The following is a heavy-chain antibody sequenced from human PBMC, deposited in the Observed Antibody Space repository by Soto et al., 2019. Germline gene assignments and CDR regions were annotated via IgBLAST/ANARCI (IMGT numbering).Heavy chain of an antibody. D-gene: IGHD3-10*01. Sequence: SETLSLTCTVSGGSISSYYWSWIRQPPGKGLEWIGYIYYSGSTNYNPSLKSRVTISVDTSKNQFSLKLSSVTAADTAVYYCARADKLTMADFDYWGQGTLVTVSS. V-gene: IGHV4-59*01. J-gene: IGHJ4*02. CDR3: ARADKLTMADFDY. CDR1: GGSISSYY. CDR2: IYYSGST.